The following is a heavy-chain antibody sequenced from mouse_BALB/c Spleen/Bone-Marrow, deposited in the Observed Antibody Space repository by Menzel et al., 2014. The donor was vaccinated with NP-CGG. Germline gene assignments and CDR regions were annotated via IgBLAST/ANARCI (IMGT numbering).Heavy chain of an antibody. V-gene: IGHV1-9*01. Sequence: VQLQQSGAEVMKSGASVKISCRATGYRFSSFWIEWIKQRPGHGFEWIGKILPGSGSTNYNEKFKGKATLSADTSSNTAYMQLSSLTSEDSAVYFCAREGAFYGNPFDFWGQGTTLTVSS. CDR2: ILPGSGST. D-gene: IGHD2-10*01. CDR1: GYRFSSFW. J-gene: IGHJ2*01. CDR3: AREGAFYGNPFDF.